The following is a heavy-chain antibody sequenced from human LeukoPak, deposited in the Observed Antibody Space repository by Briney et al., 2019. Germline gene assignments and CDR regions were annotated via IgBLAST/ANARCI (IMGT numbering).Heavy chain of an antibody. CDR2: ISSNGGST. D-gene: IGHD4-23*01. CDR3: AKSFGVVTPFFLTGAFDI. J-gene: IGHJ3*02. CDR1: GFTFSSYA. V-gene: IGHV3-64*01. Sequence: GGSLRLSCAASGFTFSSYAMHWVRQAPGKGLEYVSAISSNGGSTYYANSVKGRFTISRDNSKNTLYLQMGSLRAEDMAVYYCAKSFGVVTPFFLTGAFDIWGQGTMVTVSS.